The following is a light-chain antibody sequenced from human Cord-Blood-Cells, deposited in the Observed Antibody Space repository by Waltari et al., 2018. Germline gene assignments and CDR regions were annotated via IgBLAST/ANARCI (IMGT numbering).Light chain of an antibody. CDR2: RNN. CDR1: SSNIGSNY. CDR3: AAWDDSLSGYV. J-gene: IGLJ1*01. Sequence: QSVLTQPPSASGTPGQRVTISCSGSSSNIGSNYVYWYQQLPGTAPKLLIYRNNRRPSGVPARFSGSKSGTSASLAISGLRSEDEADYYCAAWDDSLSGYVFGTGTKVTVL. V-gene: IGLV1-47*01.